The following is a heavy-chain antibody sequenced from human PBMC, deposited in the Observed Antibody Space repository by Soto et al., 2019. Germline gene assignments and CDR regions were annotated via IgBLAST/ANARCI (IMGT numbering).Heavy chain of an antibody. V-gene: IGHV2-5*02. CDR3: AHRPSYCSGGSCYSGFDY. D-gene: IGHD2-15*01. J-gene: IGHJ4*02. CDR1: GFSLSTSGVG. CDR2: IYWDDDK. Sequence: GPTLVNPTQTLTLTCTFSGFSLSTSGVGVGWIRQPPGKALEWLALIYWDDDKRYSPSLKSRLTITKDTSKNQVVLTMTNMDPVDTATYYCAHRPSYCSGGSCYSGFDYWGQGTLVTVS.